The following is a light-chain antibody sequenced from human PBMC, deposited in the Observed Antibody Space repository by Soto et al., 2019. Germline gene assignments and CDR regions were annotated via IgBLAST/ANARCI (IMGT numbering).Light chain of an antibody. J-gene: IGKJ2*01. V-gene: IGKV3-20*01. Sequence: EIVLTQSPVTLSLSPGARATLSCRASQSVSSNFLAWYQQKPGQAPRLLIYGASSRATGVPDRFSGSGSGTDFTLTISRLEPEVFAVYYCQQYGTSLPYTFGQGTKLEIK. CDR2: GAS. CDR3: QQYGTSLPYT. CDR1: QSVSSNF.